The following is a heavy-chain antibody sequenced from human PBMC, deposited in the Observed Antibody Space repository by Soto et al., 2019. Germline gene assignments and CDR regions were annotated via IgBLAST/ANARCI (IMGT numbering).Heavy chain of an antibody. CDR3: ARTMIAVAGSYAFDI. D-gene: IGHD6-19*01. CDR1: GGTFSSYA. J-gene: IGHJ3*02. CDR2: IIPIFGTA. Sequence: GASVKVSCKASGGTFSSYAISWVRQAPGQGLEWMGGIIPIFGTANYAQKFQGRVTITADKSTGTAYMELSSLRSEDTAVYYCARTMIAVAGSYAFDIWGQGTVVTVSS. V-gene: IGHV1-69*06.